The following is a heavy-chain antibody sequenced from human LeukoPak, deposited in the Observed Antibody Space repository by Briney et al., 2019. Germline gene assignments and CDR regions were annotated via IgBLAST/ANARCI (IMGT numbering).Heavy chain of an antibody. D-gene: IGHD3-9*01. V-gene: IGHV4-34*01. CDR2: INHSGST. J-gene: IGHJ4*02. Sequence: SETLSLTCAVYGGSFSGYYWSWIRQPPGKGLEWIGEINHSGSTNYNPSLKSRVTISVDTSKNQFSLKLSSVTAADTAVYYCARLKRDILTGSDYWGQGTLVTVSS. CDR1: GGSFSGYY. CDR3: ARLKRDILTGSDY.